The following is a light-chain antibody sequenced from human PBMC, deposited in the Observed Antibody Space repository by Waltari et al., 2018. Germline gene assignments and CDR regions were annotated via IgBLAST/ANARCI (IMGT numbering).Light chain of an antibody. Sequence: QSVLTQPPSASGPPGHRVTIPCSGSSSNIGSTPVNWYQQLPGTAPKLLIYSNNQRPSGVPDRFSGSKSGTSASLAISGLQSEDEADYYCAAWDDSLNGVVFGGGTKLTVL. V-gene: IGLV1-44*01. J-gene: IGLJ2*01. CDR1: SSNIGSTP. CDR3: AAWDDSLNGVV. CDR2: SNN.